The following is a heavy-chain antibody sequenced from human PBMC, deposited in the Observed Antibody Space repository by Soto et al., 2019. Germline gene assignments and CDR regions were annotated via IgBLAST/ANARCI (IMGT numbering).Heavy chain of an antibody. D-gene: IGHD1-26*01. CDR1: GGSISSSSYY. J-gene: IGHJ3*02. CDR2: ICHGGST. Sequence: SETLSLTCTVSGGSISSSSYYWGWIRQPPGKGLEWIGEICHGGSTNYNPPLKSRVTISLDTSKSQFSLRLSSVTAADTAVYYCTRVNPRGGYLNGFDIWAQGTMVTVSS. CDR3: TRVNPRGGYLNGFDI. V-gene: IGHV4-39*07.